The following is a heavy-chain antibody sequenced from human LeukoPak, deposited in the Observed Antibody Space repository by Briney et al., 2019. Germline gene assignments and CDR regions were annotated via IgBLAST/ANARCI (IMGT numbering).Heavy chain of an antibody. CDR1: GYTFTSYG. CDR3: ARDLWFRYHIVGAAEFDP. CDR2: ISAYNGNT. J-gene: IGHJ5*02. Sequence: EASVKVSCKASGYTFTSYGISWVRQAPGQGLEWMGWISAYNGNTNYAQKLQGRVTMTTDTSTSTAYMELRSLRSDDTAVYYCARDLWFRYHIVGAAEFDPWGQGTLVTVSS. D-gene: IGHD1-26*01. V-gene: IGHV1-18*01.